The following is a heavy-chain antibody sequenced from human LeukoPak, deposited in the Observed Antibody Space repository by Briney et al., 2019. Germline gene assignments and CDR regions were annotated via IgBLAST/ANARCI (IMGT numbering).Heavy chain of an antibody. V-gene: IGHV4-61*02. J-gene: IGHJ5*02. D-gene: IGHD4-11*01. Sequence: SETLSLTCTVSGGSISSDSYYWSWIRQPAGKGLEWIGRIYTSGSTNYNPSLKSRDTISVDTSKNQFSLKLSSVTATDTAVYYCARMTTLTWFDPWGHGTLVTVSS. CDR3: ARMTTLTWFDP. CDR2: IYTSGST. CDR1: GGSISSDSYY.